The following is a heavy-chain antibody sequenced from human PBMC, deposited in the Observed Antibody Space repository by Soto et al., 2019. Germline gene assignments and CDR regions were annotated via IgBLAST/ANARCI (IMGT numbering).Heavy chain of an antibody. D-gene: IGHD3-10*01. Sequence: EASVKVSCKASGGTFSTYGINWVRLAPGQGLEWMGIIDASGGSTTYAQKFQGRVTMTRDTSTSTVYIELSRLRSEDTAVYYCGRDTRGSGSRFDYWGQGTLVTVSS. CDR3: GRDTRGSGSRFDY. J-gene: IGHJ4*02. CDR2: IDASGGST. CDR1: GGTFSTYG. V-gene: IGHV1-46*03.